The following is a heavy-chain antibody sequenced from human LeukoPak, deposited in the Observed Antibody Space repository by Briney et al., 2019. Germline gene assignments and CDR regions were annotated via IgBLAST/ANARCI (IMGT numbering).Heavy chain of an antibody. CDR2: IIPILGTA. J-gene: IGHJ4*02. CDR1: GGTFSSYA. Sequence: ASVKVSCKASGGTFSSYAIGWVRQAPGQGLEWMGGIIPILGTANYAQKFQGRVTITADESTSTAYMELSSLRSEDTAVYYCARAVIINYYDSSGYHPFDYWGQGTLVTVSS. D-gene: IGHD3-22*01. V-gene: IGHV1-69*13. CDR3: ARAVIINYYDSSGYHPFDY.